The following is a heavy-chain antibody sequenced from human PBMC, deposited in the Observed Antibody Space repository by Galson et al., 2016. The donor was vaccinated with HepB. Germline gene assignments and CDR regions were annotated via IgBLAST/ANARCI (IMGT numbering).Heavy chain of an antibody. CDR2: ISYDGADK. D-gene: IGHD2-15*01. Sequence: SLRLSCAASGFTFNTYAMHWVRQAPGKGLEWVALISYDGADKYYADSVKGRFTISRDNSNNTMYVQMNSLQADDTAVYYCVRDKSSWNLGKFYYYGLDVWGHGTRVTVSS. CDR1: GFTFNTYA. V-gene: IGHV3-30*04. J-gene: IGHJ6*02. CDR3: VRDKSSWNLGKFYYYGLDV.